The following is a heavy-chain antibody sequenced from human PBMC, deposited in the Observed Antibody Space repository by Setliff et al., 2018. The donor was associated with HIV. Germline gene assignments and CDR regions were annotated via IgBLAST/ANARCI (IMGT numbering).Heavy chain of an antibody. CDR3: ASTKVTPHGRYFQH. Sequence: SETLSLTCTVSGGSISSGFYYWNWIRQHPGKGLEWIGYIYYSGSTYYNPSLKSRVTISVDTSKNQFSLKLSSVTAADTAVYYCASTKVTPHGRYFQHWGQGTLVTVSS. D-gene: IGHD4-4*01. J-gene: IGHJ1*01. CDR1: GGSISSGFYY. CDR2: IYYSGST. V-gene: IGHV4-31*03.